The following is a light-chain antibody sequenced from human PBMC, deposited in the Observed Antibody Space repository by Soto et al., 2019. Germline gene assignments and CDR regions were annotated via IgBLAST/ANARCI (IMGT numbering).Light chain of an antibody. J-gene: IGKJ4*01. V-gene: IGKV2D-29*01. CDR2: EVS. CDR3: MQDVELPFT. Sequence: DVVMTQTPLSLSVTPGQTASMSCKSSQSLLHRDGRNYLYWYLQRPGQPPQLLIYEVSNLFSGVPDRFSGSGSGTDFTLKISRVEAEDVGVYYCMQDVELPFTFGGGTKVEIK. CDR1: QSLLHRDGRNY.